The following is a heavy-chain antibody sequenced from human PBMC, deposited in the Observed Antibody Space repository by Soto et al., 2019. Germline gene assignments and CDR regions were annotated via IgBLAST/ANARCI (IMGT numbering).Heavy chain of an antibody. CDR1: EYSFATYW. Sequence: PGESLKISCKASEYSFATYWIGWVRQMPGKGLEWMGIIYPGDSDARYSPSFQGHVTISADKSISTAYLQWGSLKASDSAMYYCVRRGDGYYLDYWGQGTLVTVSS. CDR2: IYPGDSDA. D-gene: IGHD2-21*01. CDR3: VRRGDGYYLDY. V-gene: IGHV5-51*01. J-gene: IGHJ4*02.